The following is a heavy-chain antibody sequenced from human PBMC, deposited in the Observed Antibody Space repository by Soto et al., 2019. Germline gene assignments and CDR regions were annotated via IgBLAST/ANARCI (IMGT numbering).Heavy chain of an antibody. CDR2: ISAYNGNT. J-gene: IGHJ5*02. CDR3: ARDKPKLDDFWSGYYTTDWFDP. V-gene: IGHV1-18*01. CDR1: GYTFTSYG. D-gene: IGHD3-3*01. Sequence: QVQLVQSGAEVKKPGASVKVSCKASGYTFTSYGISLVRQAPGQGLEWMGWISAYNGNTKYAQKLQGRVTMTTDTSTSTAYMELRSRRSDDTAVYYCARDKPKLDDFWSGYYTTDWFDPWGQGTLVTVSS.